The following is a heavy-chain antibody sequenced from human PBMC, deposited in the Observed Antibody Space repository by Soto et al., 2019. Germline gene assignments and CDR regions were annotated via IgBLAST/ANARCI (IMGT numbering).Heavy chain of an antibody. V-gene: IGHV3-33*01. CDR1: GFTFSSYG. J-gene: IGHJ6*03. D-gene: IGHD6-13*01. Sequence: QVQLVASGGGVVQPGRSLRLSCAASGFTFSSYGMHWVRQAPGKGLEWVAVIWYDGSNKYYADSVKGRFTISRDNSKNTLYLQMNSLRAEDTAVYYCARDREAAAVHYYMDVWGKGTTVTVSS. CDR3: ARDREAAAVHYYMDV. CDR2: IWYDGSNK.